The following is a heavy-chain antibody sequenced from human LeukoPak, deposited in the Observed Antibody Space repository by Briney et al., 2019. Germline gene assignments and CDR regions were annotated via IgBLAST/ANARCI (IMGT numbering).Heavy chain of an antibody. D-gene: IGHD6-13*01. CDR2: INPNSGGT. V-gene: IGHV1-2*02. CDR3: ARDRRSSSHGWFDP. CDR1: GYTFSSYT. Sequence: ASVKVSCKTSGYTFSSYTINWVRQAPGQGLEWMGWINPNSGGTNYAQKFQGRVTMTRDTSISTAYMELSRLRSDDTAVYYCARDRRSSSHGWFDPWGQGTLVTVSS. J-gene: IGHJ5*02.